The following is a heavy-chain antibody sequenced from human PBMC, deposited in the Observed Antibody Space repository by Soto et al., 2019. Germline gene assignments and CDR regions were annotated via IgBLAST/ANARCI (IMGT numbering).Heavy chain of an antibody. V-gene: IGHV1-18*01. D-gene: IGHD2-15*01. CDR3: ASPSLIRCSGGSCYSAFDY. J-gene: IGHJ4*02. CDR1: GYTIYSYG. CDR2: ITSYNVNT. Sequence: GVSAKVCSNAPGYTIYSYGISWPYHDPGQGQEWMGLITSYNVNTNHAQNLQGRVTMTTDTSTSTAYMELRSLRSHDTALYYCASPSLIRCSGGSCYSAFDYRGQRPLVTVS.